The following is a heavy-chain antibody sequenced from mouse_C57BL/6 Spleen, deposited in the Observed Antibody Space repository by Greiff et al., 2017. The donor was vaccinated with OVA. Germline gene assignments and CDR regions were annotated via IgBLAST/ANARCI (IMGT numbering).Heavy chain of an antibody. V-gene: IGHV1-52*01. D-gene: IGHD1-1*01. Sequence: QVQLPQPGAELVRPGSSVKLSCKASGYTFTSYWMHWVKQRPIQGLEWIGNIYPSDSETHYNQKFKDKATLTVDKSSSTAYMQLSSLTSEDSAVYYCARGDYYGGYFDYWGQGTTLTVSS. CDR1: GYTFTSYW. CDR3: ARGDYYGGYFDY. J-gene: IGHJ2*01. CDR2: IYPSDSET.